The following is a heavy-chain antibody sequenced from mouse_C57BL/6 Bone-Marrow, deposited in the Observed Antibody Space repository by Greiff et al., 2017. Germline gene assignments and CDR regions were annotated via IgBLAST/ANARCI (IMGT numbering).Heavy chain of an antibody. CDR1: GYTFTSYD. D-gene: IGHD1-1*01. J-gene: IGHJ1*03. Sequence: VKLQESGPELVKPGASVKLSCKASGYTFTSYDINWVKQRPGQGLEWIGWIYPRDGSTKYNEKFKGKATLTVDTSSSTAYMELHSLTSEDSAVYFCARLELDGSSRDWYFDVWGTGTTVTVSS. CDR2: IYPRDGST. CDR3: ARLELDGSSRDWYFDV. V-gene: IGHV1-85*01.